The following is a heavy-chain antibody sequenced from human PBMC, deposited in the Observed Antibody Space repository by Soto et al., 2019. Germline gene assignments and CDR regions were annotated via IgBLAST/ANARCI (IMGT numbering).Heavy chain of an antibody. V-gene: IGHV4-30-4*01. CDR3: ARGRYCLTGRCFPNWFDS. J-gene: IGHJ5*01. Sequence: SETLSLTCSVSGNSISNLDYFWAWIRQPPGQALEYIGYIYKSATTYYNPSFVSRVAISVDTSKSQFSLNVTSVTAADTAVYFCARGRYCLTGRCFPNWFDSWGQGTLVTVSS. CDR2: IYKSATT. D-gene: IGHD2-15*01. CDR1: GNSISNLDYF.